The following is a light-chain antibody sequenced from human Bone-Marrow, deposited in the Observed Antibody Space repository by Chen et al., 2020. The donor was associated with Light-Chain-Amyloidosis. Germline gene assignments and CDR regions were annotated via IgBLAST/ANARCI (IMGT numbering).Light chain of an antibody. Sequence: DIQMTQSPPSLSASVGDTVTITCQASQDISDYLNWYQQKPGQAPKLLIYDASHLETGVTSRFTGSESGTHFTVTISSLRPEDFATYFCQQYDNVPFTFGPGTKVDLK. J-gene: IGKJ3*01. CDR2: DAS. V-gene: IGKV1-33*01. CDR3: QQYDNVPFT. CDR1: QDISDY.